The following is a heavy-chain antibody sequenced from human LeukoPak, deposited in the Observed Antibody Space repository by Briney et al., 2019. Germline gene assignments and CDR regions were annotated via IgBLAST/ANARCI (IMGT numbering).Heavy chain of an antibody. Sequence: GGSLRLSCAASGFTVSSTYMSWVRQAPGKGLEWVAVISYDGSDKYYADSVKGRFTISRDNSKNTLYLQMNSLRAEDTAVYYCARPAGTYDYSYGMDVWGQGTTVTVSS. J-gene: IGHJ6*02. CDR1: GFTVSSTY. V-gene: IGHV3-30-3*01. D-gene: IGHD6-19*01. CDR3: ARPAGTYDYSYGMDV. CDR2: ISYDGSDK.